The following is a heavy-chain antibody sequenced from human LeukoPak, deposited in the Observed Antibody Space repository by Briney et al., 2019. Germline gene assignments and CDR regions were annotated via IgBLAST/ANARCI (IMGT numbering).Heavy chain of an antibody. D-gene: IGHD3-10*01. J-gene: IGHJ4*02. CDR2: ISYDGSNK. Sequence: GGSLRLSCAASGFTFSSYGMHWVRQAPGKGLEWVAVISYDGSNKYYADSVKGRFTISRDNSKNTLYLQMNSLRAEDTAVYYCARVYHYYGSENYYRTLDYWGQGTLVTVSS. CDR3: ARVYHYYGSENYYRTLDY. CDR1: GFTFSSYG. V-gene: IGHV3-30*03.